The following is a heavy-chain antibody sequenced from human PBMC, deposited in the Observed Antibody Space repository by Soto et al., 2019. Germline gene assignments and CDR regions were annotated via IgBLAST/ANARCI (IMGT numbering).Heavy chain of an antibody. J-gene: IGHJ4*02. D-gene: IGHD2-2*01. CDR3: ARVGCSSIWCVTQFDN. CDR1: GFSFSDYS. V-gene: IGHV3-48*02. Sequence: GGSLRLSCVGSGFSFSDYSMSWVRQAPGKGLEWLSYISLTNSTMYYSASVKGRFTIYRDNAKNSLNLQMNSLRDEDTAVYYCARVGCSSIWCVTQFDNWGQGTLVTVS. CDR2: ISLTNSTM.